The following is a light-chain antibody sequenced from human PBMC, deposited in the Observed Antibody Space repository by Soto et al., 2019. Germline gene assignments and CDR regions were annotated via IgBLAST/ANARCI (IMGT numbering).Light chain of an antibody. CDR1: QSLLHSNGYNY. V-gene: IGKV2-28*01. Sequence: DFVLTQSPLSLPVTPGEPASISCRSSQSLLHSNGYNYLDWYLQKPGQSPQLLIYLGSNRASGVPDRFSGSGSGTDFTLKISRVEAEDVGVYYCMQALQTPITFGQGTRLEN. CDR3: MQALQTPIT. CDR2: LGS. J-gene: IGKJ5*01.